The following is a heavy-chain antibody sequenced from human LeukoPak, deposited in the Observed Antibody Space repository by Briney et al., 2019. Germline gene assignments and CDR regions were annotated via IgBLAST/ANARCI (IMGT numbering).Heavy chain of an antibody. CDR3: ARDASAYY. V-gene: IGHV3-7*01. J-gene: IGHJ4*02. CDR2: IKQDGSEK. D-gene: IGHD3-3*01. Sequence: GGSLRLSCAASGFTFSSYWMSWVRQAPGKGLEWVANIKQDGSEKYYVDSVKGRFTISRDNAKNSLYPQMDSLRGEDTAIYYCARDASAYYWGQGTLVTVSS. CDR1: GFTFSSYW.